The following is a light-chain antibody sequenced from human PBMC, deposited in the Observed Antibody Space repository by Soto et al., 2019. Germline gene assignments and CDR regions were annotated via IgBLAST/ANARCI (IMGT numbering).Light chain of an antibody. Sequence: EIELTQSPATLSLSPGETATLSCRASQNVDKFLAWYQQRPGQPPRLLIFDSSNRATGVPVRFSGSGSGTVFTRTIGSLEPDDSAVYYCQQRKNWPPITFGQGTRLEIK. J-gene: IGKJ5*01. CDR3: QQRKNWPPIT. CDR1: QNVDKF. CDR2: DSS. V-gene: IGKV3-11*01.